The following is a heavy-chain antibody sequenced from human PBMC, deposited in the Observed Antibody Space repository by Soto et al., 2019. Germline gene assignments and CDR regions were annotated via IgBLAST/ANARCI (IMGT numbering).Heavy chain of an antibody. V-gene: IGHV3-23*01. CDR2: ISGSGGST. D-gene: IGHD5-18*01. Sequence: GGSLRLSCAASGFTFSSYAMSWVRQAPGKGLEWVSAISGSGGSTYYADSVKGRFTISRDNSKNTLYLQMNSLRAEDTAVYYCAKDRRGDTAMVTGNFDYWGQGTLVTVSS. J-gene: IGHJ4*02. CDR1: GFTFSSYA. CDR3: AKDRRGDTAMVTGNFDY.